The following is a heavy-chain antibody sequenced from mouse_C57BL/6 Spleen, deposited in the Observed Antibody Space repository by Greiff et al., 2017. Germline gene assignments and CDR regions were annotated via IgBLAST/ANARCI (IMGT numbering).Heavy chain of an antibody. V-gene: IGHV5-9-1*02. J-gene: IGHJ1*03. Sequence: EVQGVESGEGLVKPGGSLKLSCAASGFTFSSYAMSWVRQTPEKRLEWVAYISSGGDYIYYADTVKGRFTISRDNARNTLYLQMSSLKSEDTAMYYCTREGYYSNYVRYFDVWGTGTTVTVSS. CDR1: GFTFSSYA. CDR2: ISSGGDYI. CDR3: TREGYYSNYVRYFDV. D-gene: IGHD2-5*01.